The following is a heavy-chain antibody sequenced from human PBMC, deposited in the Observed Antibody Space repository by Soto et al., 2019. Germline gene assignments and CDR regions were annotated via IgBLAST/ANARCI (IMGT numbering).Heavy chain of an antibody. D-gene: IGHD3-9*01. CDR3: AMCDPFLTGYSRNDAFDI. Sequence: PGESLKISCKGSGYSFTSYWIGWVRQMPGKGLEWMGIIYPGDSDTRYSPSFQGQVTISADKSISTAYLQWSSLKASDTAMYYCAMCDPFLTGYSRNDAFDIWGQGTMVTVSS. CDR1: GYSFTSYW. CDR2: IYPGDSDT. J-gene: IGHJ3*02. V-gene: IGHV5-51*01.